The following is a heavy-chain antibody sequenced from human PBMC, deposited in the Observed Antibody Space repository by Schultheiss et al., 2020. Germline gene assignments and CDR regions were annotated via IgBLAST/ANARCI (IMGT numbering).Heavy chain of an antibody. CDR2: IYWDDDK. J-gene: IGHJ4*02. CDR3: AHRSTSSTFDY. D-gene: IGHD6-6*01. CDR1: GFSLSTSEVG. Sequence: SGPTLVKPTQTLTLTCTLSGFSLSTSEVGVAWIRQPPGKALEWLAIIYWDDDKRYSPSLRSRLTITKDTSKNQVVLIVTDMDPVDTATYYCAHRSTSSTFDYWGMGTLVTVAS. V-gene: IGHV2-5*02.